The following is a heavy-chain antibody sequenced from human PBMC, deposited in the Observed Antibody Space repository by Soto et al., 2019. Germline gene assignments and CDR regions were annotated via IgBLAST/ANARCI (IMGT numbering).Heavy chain of an antibody. CDR3: ARQDYYGSGSPKDNWFDP. CDR2: IYYSGST. V-gene: IGHV4-39*01. CDR1: GGSISSSSYY. D-gene: IGHD3-10*01. Sequence: QLQLQESVPGLVKPSETLSLTCTVSGGSISSSSYYWGWIRQPPGKGLEWIGSIYYSGSTYYNPSRKSRVTISVDTARNQCPLKLSSGTAADTAVYYCARQDYYGSGSPKDNWFDPWGHGTLVTVSS. J-gene: IGHJ5*02.